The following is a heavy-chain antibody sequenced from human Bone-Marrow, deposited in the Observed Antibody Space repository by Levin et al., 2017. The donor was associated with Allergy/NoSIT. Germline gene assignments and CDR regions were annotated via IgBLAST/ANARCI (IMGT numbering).Heavy chain of an antibody. CDR1: FFPFLLSF. J-gene: IGHJ6*02. CDR3: ARDRTNGILTNYGMDV. D-gene: IGHD3-9*01. V-gene: IGHV3-21*04. CDR2: ISSSSSNI. Sequence: TGESLKISCSSSFFPFLLSFLPFFLPSPFKGLEWVSSISSSSSNIYHADSLKGRFTISRDNAKNSLYLQMKSLRAEDTAVYYCARDRTNGILTNYGMDVWGQGTTVTVSS.